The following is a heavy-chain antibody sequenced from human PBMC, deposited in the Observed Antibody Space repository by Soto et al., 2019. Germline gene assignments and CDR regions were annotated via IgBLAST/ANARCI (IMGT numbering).Heavy chain of an antibody. CDR2: IYYSGST. CDR1: GGSISSSSYY. CDR3: ARLPTIQQQLVLPCYYFDY. D-gene: IGHD6-13*01. V-gene: IGHV4-39*01. Sequence: KPSETLSLTCTVSGGSISSSSYYWGWIRQPPGKGLEWIGSIYYSGSTYYNPSLKSRVTISVDTSKNQFSLKLSSVTAADTAVYYCARLPTIQQQLVLPCYYFDYWGQGTLVTVSS. J-gene: IGHJ4*02.